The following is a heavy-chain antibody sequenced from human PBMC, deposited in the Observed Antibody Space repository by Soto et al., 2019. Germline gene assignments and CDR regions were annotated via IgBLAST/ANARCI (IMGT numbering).Heavy chain of an antibody. Sequence: EVQLLESGGGLVQPGGSLRLSCAASGFTFSSYAMSWVRQAPGKGLEWVSAISGSGGSTYYAESVKGRFTISRDNSKNTLYLQMNSLRAEDTAVYYCAKDCCEKYCSSPSCSGGMDVSGQGTTVTVSS. J-gene: IGHJ6*02. V-gene: IGHV3-23*01. D-gene: IGHD2-2*01. CDR1: GFTFSSYA. CDR3: AKDCCEKYCSSPSCSGGMDV. CDR2: ISGSGGST.